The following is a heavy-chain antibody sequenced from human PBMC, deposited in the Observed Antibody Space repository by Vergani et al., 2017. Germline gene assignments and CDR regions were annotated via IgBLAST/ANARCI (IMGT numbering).Heavy chain of an antibody. Sequence: EVQLVESGGSLVRPGGSLRLSCAVSGFTFNDYGMTWVRQTPGKGLEWVSSISYNGDRATYRDSVKGRFTVSRDSANSLYLQMNNLRAEDTALYYCARDENYGGQYFDSWGQGTLVTVSS. CDR1: GFTFNDYG. J-gene: IGHJ4*02. V-gene: IGHV3-20*04. D-gene: IGHD4-23*01. CDR3: ARDENYGGQYFDS. CDR2: ISYNGDRA.